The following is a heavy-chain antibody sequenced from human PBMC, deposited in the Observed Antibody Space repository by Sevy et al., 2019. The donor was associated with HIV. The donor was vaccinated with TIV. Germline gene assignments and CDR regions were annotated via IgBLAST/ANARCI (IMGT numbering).Heavy chain of an antibody. D-gene: IGHD1-1*01. J-gene: IGHJ3*02. CDR3: AKGSKATGSAFDI. V-gene: IGHV3-30*18. CDR1: GFIFSNYG. CDR2: VSYDGSTK. Sequence: GGSLRLSCAASGFIFSNYGMHWVRQAPGKGLEWVAVVSYDGSTKYYTGSVRGRLSTSRDNSKNTVYLQMNSLRVEDTAVYYCAKGSKATGSAFDIWGQGTMVTVSS.